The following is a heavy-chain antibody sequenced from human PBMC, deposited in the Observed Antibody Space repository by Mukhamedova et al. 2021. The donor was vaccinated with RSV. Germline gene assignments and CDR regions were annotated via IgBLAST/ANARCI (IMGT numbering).Heavy chain of an antibody. V-gene: IGHV3-23*01. CDR3: AKDDGSHHSGSGSSYRLVGAFDI. J-gene: IGHJ3*02. CDR2: ISGSGGST. D-gene: IGHD3-10*01. Sequence: VRQAPGKGLEWVSAISGSGGSTYYADSVKGRFTISRDNSKNTLYLQMNSLRAEDTAVYYCAKDDGSHHSGSGSSYRLVGAFDIWG.